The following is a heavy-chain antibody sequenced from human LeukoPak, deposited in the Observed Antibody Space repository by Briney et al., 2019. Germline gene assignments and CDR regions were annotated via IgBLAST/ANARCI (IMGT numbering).Heavy chain of an antibody. Sequence: GGSLRLSCAASGFTFSSYAMSWVRQAPGKGLEWVSAISGSGDSTYYADSVKGRLTISRDNSKNTLYLQMNSLRAEDTAVYYCGVDIVVVPGAPNWFDPWGQGTLVTVSS. CDR2: ISGSGDST. V-gene: IGHV3-23*01. J-gene: IGHJ5*02. CDR1: GFTFSSYA. D-gene: IGHD2-2*01. CDR3: GVDIVVVPGAPNWFDP.